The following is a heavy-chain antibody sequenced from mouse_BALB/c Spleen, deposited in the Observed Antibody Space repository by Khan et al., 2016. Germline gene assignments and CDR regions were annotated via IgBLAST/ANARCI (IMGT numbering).Heavy chain of an antibody. D-gene: IGHD1-1*01. CDR3: ARSDYGEKDAMDY. CDR2: ISYSGST. V-gene: IGHV3-2*02. Sequence: EVQLQESGPGLVKPSQSLSLTCTVTGYSITSDYAWNWIRQFPGNRLEWMGYISYSGSTSYNPSLKSRISITRDPSTNQFFRQLNSVTSEDTATYYCARSDYGEKDAMDYWGQGTSVTVSS. J-gene: IGHJ4*01. CDR1: GYSITSDYA.